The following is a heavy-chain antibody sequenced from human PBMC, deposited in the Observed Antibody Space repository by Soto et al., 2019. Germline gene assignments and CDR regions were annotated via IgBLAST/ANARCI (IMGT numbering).Heavy chain of an antibody. D-gene: IGHD3-10*02. CDR2: ISGRGDST. Sequence: EVQLLESGGGLVQPGGSLRLSCAASGFTFTNFAMRWVRQAPGKGLEWVSAISGRGDSTIYADSVKGRFTMSRDNSENTLYLQMNSLRAVDTAVYYCAKAKYGVSLLGCSGVWGQGTTVTVSS. CDR1: GFTFTNFA. CDR3: AKAKYGVSLLGCSGV. V-gene: IGHV3-23*01. J-gene: IGHJ6*02.